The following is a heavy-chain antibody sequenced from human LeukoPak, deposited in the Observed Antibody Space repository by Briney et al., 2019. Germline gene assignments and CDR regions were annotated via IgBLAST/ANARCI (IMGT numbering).Heavy chain of an antibody. J-gene: IGHJ4*02. V-gene: IGHV1-58*02. Sequence: SVKVSCKASGFTFTSSAMQWVRQARGQRLEWIGWIVVGSGNTNYAQKFQERVTITRDMSTSTAYMELSSLRSGDTAVYYCAAVGAYDSSGYSFDYWGQGTLVTVSS. D-gene: IGHD3-22*01. CDR3: AAVGAYDSSGYSFDY. CDR1: GFTFTSSA. CDR2: IVVGSGNT.